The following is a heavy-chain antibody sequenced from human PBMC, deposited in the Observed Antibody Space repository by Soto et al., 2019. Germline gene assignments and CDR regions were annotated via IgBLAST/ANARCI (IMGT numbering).Heavy chain of an antibody. D-gene: IGHD2-2*02. CDR1: GGSISSGGYY. V-gene: IGHV4-31*03. Sequence: PSLTCTVSGGSISSGGYYWSWIRQHPGKGLEWIGYIYYSGSTYYNPSLKSRVTISVDTSKNQFSLKLSSVTAADTAVYYCARGTRYPFDYWGQGTLVTVSS. CDR2: IYYSGST. J-gene: IGHJ4*02. CDR3: ARGTRYPFDY.